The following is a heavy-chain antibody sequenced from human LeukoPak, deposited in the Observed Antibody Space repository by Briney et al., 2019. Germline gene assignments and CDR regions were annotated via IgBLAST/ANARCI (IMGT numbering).Heavy chain of an antibody. J-gene: IGHJ4*02. Sequence: SQTLSLTCAISGDSVSSTSAAWTWIRQPPSRGLEWLGRTYYRSKWYNHYAMSLRGRITVKADTSKNQFSLQLTSVTPDDTAVYYCARTNGYIDYWGQGTPVTVSS. V-gene: IGHV6-1*01. D-gene: IGHD2-8*01. CDR1: GDSVSSTSAA. CDR2: TYYRSKWYN. CDR3: ARTNGYIDY.